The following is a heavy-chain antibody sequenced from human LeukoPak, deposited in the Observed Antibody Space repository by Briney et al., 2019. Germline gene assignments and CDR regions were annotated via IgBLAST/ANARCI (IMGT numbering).Heavy chain of an antibody. J-gene: IGHJ4*02. CDR3: ARVWGYYYDSSGYSDFDY. V-gene: IGHV1-18*01. CDR2: ISAYNGNT. D-gene: IGHD3-22*01. CDR1: GYTFTTYG. Sequence: ASVKVSCKASGYTFTTYGITWVRQAPGQGLEWMGWISAYNGNTNYAQKFQGGVTMTIDTSTSTAYMELRSLKSDDTAVYYCARVWGYYYDSSGYSDFDYWGQGTLVTVSS.